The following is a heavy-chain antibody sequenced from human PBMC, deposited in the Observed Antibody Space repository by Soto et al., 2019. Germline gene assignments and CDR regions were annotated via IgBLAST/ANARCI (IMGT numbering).Heavy chain of an antibody. CDR3: ARDPSSSWAPLDY. CDR2: IWYDGSNK. V-gene: IGHV3-33*01. CDR1: GFTFSSYG. Sequence: QVQLVESGGGVVQPGRSLRLSCAASGFTFSSYGMHWVRQAPGKGLEWVAVIWYDGSNKYYADSVKGRFTISRDNSKNTLYPQMNSLRAEDTAVYYCARDPSSSWAPLDYWGQGTLVTVSS. D-gene: IGHD6-13*01. J-gene: IGHJ4*02.